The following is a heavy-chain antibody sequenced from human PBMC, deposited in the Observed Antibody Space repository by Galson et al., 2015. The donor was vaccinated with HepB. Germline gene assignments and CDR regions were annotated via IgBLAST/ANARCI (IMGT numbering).Heavy chain of an antibody. J-gene: IGHJ5*02. D-gene: IGHD5-24*01. V-gene: IGHV4-34*01. CDR1: GGSFSGYY. Sequence: SETLSLTCAVYGGSFSGYYWSWIRQSPGKGLEWIGEINHTGSTNYNPSLKSRVTISVDTSKNQFSLKMSSVTAADTAVYYCARGLLFRERAVWFDPWGQGTLVTVSS. CDR2: INHTGST. CDR3: ARGLLFRERAVWFDP.